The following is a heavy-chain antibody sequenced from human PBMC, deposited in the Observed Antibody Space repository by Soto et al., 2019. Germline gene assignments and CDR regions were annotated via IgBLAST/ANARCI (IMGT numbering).Heavy chain of an antibody. CDR2: ISAYNGNT. CDR1: GYTFTSYG. Sequence: QVQLVQSGAEVKKPGASVKVSCKASGYTFTSYGISWVRQAPGQGLEWMGWISAYNGNTNYAQKLQGRVTMTTDPSTSTAYMELRSLRSDDTAVYYCARDVSYCSSTSCPWDYWGQGTLVTVSS. V-gene: IGHV1-18*01. CDR3: ARDVSYCSSTSCPWDY. D-gene: IGHD2-2*01. J-gene: IGHJ4*02.